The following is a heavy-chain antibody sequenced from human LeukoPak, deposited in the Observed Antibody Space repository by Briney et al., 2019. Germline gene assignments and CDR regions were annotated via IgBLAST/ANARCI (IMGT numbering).Heavy chain of an antibody. D-gene: IGHD4-17*01. CDR2: FYYRGST. V-gene: IGHV4-39*01. Sequence: SETLSLTCTVSGDSISSSNYYWGWIRQPPGKGLEWIGSFYYRGSTYYNPSLKSRVTISVDTSKNQFSLRLSSVTAADTAVYYCASYGDYFDYWGQGTLVTVSS. J-gene: IGHJ4*02. CDR3: ASYGDYFDY. CDR1: GDSISSSNYY.